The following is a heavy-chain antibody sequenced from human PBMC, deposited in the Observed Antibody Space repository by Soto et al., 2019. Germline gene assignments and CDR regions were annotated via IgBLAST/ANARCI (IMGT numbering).Heavy chain of an antibody. Sequence: GGSMSLSCSASGVTFSRYEMNWVRPAPGKGLEWVSYISSSGSTIYYADSVKGRFTISRDNAKNSLYLQMNSLRAEDTAVYYCARDHKGGYYYYGRDVWGQGTTVTVS. CDR2: ISSSGSTI. CDR3: ARDHKGGYYYYGRDV. J-gene: IGHJ6*02. CDR1: GVTFSRYE. V-gene: IGHV3-48*03.